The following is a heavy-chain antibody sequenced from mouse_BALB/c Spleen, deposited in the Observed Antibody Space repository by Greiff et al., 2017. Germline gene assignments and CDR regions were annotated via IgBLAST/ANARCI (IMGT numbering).Heavy chain of an antibody. Sequence: VQLQQSGPELVKPGASVKISCKASGYAFSSSWMNWVKQRPGQGLEWIGRIYPGDGDTNYNGKFKGKATLTADKSSSTAYMQLSSLTSVDSAVYFCARQRLRAMDYWGQGTSVTVSS. J-gene: IGHJ4*01. CDR1: GYAFSSSW. V-gene: IGHV1-82*01. D-gene: IGHD1-2*01. CDR2: IYPGDGDT. CDR3: ARQRLRAMDY.